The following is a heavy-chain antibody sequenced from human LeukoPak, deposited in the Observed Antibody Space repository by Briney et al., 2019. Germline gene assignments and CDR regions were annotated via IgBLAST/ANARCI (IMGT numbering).Heavy chain of an antibody. CDR3: ARARDTAMVYYFDS. V-gene: IGHV3-53*01. CDR2: IYSGGST. Sequence: PGGSLRLSCAASGFTVSSYYMSWVRQPPGKGLEWVSIIYSGGSTYYADSVKGRFTISRDNSKNTLYLQMNSLRAEDTAVYYCARARDTAMVYYFDSWGQGTLVTVSS. J-gene: IGHJ4*02. CDR1: GFTVSSYY. D-gene: IGHD5-18*01.